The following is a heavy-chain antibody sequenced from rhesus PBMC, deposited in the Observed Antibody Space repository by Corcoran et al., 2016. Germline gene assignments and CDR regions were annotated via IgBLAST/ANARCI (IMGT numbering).Heavy chain of an antibody. CDR1: GGSFSSYW. CDR3: ASWGYCSSTYCSHYFDC. Sequence: QVQLQESGPGLVKPSETLSLTCAVSGGSFSSYWWSWIRQPPGKGLEWIGEINGNSGNTNYNPSLKSRVTISKDASKNQFSLKLSSVTAADTAVYYCASWGYCSSTYCSHYFDCWGQGVLVTVSS. CDR2: INGNSGNT. J-gene: IGHJ4*01. V-gene: IGHV4-80*01. D-gene: IGHD2-15*01.